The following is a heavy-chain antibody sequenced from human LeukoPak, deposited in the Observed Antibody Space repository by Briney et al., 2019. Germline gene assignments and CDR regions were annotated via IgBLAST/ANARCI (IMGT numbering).Heavy chain of an antibody. J-gene: IGHJ4*02. D-gene: IGHD6-6*01. V-gene: IGHV1-69*05. CDR3: ATEYSSSSYFDY. Sequence: SVKVSCKASGGTFSSYAISWVRQAPGQGLEWMGGIIPIFGTANYAQKFQGRVTITTDESTSTAYMELSSLRSENTAVYYCATEYSSSSYFDYWGQGTLVTVSS. CDR2: IIPIFGTA. CDR1: GGTFSSYA.